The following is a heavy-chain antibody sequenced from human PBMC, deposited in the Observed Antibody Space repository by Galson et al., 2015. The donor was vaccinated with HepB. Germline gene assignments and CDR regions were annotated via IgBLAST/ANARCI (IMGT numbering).Heavy chain of an antibody. CDR2: ISTYNGNT. CDR3: ARWGKAPGSSLWFGEVSRGYLYGMDV. Sequence: SVKVSCKASGYTFTSYGISWVRQAPGQGLEWMGWISTYNGNTNYPQMLQGRVTMTTDTSTSTAYMDLRSLRSDDTAVYYCARWGKAPGSSLWFGEVSRGYLYGMDVWGQGTTVTVSS. J-gene: IGHJ6*02. D-gene: IGHD3-10*01. CDR1: GYTFTSYG. V-gene: IGHV1-18*01.